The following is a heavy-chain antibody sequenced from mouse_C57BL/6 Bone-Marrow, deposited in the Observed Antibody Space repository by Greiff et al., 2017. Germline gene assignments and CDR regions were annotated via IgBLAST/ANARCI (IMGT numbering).Heavy chain of an antibody. V-gene: IGHV6-3*01. D-gene: IGHD2-4*01. J-gene: IGHJ1*03. CDR1: GFTFSNYW. CDR3: TEEGIYDYLRYFDV. CDR2: IRLKSDNYAT. Sequence: EVQRVESGGGLVQPGGSMTLSCVASGFTFSNYWMNWVRQSPEKGLEWVAQIRLKSDNYATHYAKSVKGRFTISRDDSKSSVYLQMNNLWAEDTGIYYCTEEGIYDYLRYFDVWGTGTTVTVSS.